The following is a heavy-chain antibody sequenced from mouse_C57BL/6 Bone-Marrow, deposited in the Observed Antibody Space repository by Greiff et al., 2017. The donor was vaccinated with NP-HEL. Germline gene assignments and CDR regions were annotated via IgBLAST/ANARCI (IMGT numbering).Heavy chain of an antibody. Sequence: EVHLVESGGGLVQPGGSLKLSCAASGFTFSDYYMYWVRQTPEKRLEWVAYISNGGGSTYYPDTVKGRFTISRDNAKNTLYLQMSRLKSEDTAMYYCARHDPTGNYYAMDYWGQGTSVTVSS. J-gene: IGHJ4*01. CDR1: GFTFSDYY. V-gene: IGHV5-12*01. CDR2: ISNGGGST. CDR3: ARHDPTGNYYAMDY.